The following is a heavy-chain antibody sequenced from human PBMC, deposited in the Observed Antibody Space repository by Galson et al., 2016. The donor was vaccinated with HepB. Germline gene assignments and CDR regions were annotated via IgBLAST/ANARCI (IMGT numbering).Heavy chain of an antibody. V-gene: IGHV1-46*01. CDR2: INPNGGSA. D-gene: IGHD6-25*01. CDR1: GYTFISYD. CDR3: STGGGYSWFDP. J-gene: IGHJ5*02. Sequence: SVKVSCKASGYTFISYDVNWVRQATGQGLEWMGIINPNGGSASYSPKFQGRVTLTRDTSTSTVYMELSSLKSDDTALYYCSTGGGYSWFDPWGQGTLVTVSS.